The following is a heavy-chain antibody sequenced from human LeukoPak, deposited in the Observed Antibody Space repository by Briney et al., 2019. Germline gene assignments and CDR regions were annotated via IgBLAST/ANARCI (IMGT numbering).Heavy chain of an antibody. J-gene: IGHJ5*02. CDR2: IGAYNGNT. D-gene: IGHD1-1*01. V-gene: IGHV1-18*01. CDR3: ARGRLTTRFDP. Sequence: ASVKVSCKASGYTFSSYGINWVRQAPGQGLEWMGWIGAYNGNTSYAQKLQDRVTLTTDTSSSTAYMELRSLRFDDTAVYYCARGRLTTRFDPWGQGTLVTVSS. CDR1: GYTFSSYG.